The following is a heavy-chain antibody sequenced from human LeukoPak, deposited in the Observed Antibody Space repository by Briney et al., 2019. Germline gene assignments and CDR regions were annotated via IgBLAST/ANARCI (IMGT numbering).Heavy chain of an antibody. D-gene: IGHD4-17*01. V-gene: IGHV1-69*13. Sequence: SVKVSCKVSGGTFSSYAISWVRRAPGQGLGWRGGIIPIVGTANYAQKFQGRVTITADEYTSTAYMELSSLRSEDTAVYYCASLMTTVTTVFDYWGQGTLVTVSS. CDR3: ASLMTTVTTVFDY. J-gene: IGHJ4*02. CDR1: GGTFSSYA. CDR2: IIPIVGTA.